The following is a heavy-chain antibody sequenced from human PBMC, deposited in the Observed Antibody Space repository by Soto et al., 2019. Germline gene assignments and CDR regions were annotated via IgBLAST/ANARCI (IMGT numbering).Heavy chain of an antibody. D-gene: IGHD6-6*01. CDR2: INAGNGNT. CDR1: GYTLTSYA. V-gene: IGHV1-3*01. Sequence: ASVKVSCKASGYTLTSYAMHWVRQAPGQRLEWMGWINAGNGNTKYSQKFQGRVTITRDTSASTAYMELSSLRSEDTAVYYCARGSSSSRTRDYYYGMDVWGQGTTVTVSS. CDR3: ARGSSSSRTRDYYYGMDV. J-gene: IGHJ6*02.